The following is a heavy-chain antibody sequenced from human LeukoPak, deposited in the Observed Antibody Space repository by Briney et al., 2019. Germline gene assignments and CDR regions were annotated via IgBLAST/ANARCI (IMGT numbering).Heavy chain of an antibody. J-gene: IGHJ3*02. CDR1: GGTFSSYA. CDR3: ARDREEYSSSWYVAFDI. Sequence: SVRVSCKASGGTFSSYAISWVRQAPGQGLEWMGGIIPIFGTANYAQKFQGRVTITADESTSTAYMELSSLRSEDTAVYYCARDREEYSSSWYVAFDIWGQGTMVTVSS. CDR2: IIPIFGTA. V-gene: IGHV1-69*13. D-gene: IGHD6-13*01.